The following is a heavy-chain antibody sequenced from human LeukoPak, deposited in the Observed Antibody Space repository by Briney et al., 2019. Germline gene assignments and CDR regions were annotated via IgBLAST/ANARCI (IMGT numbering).Heavy chain of an antibody. D-gene: IGHD2-21*02. CDR2: HSHSGSA. CDR3: ARGGSDHGEYFQH. J-gene: IGHJ1*01. CDR1: GASINSDTYY. Sequence: SETLSLTCTVSGASINSDTYYWGWIRQPPGKGLEWIGTHSHSGSAYYNPSLRSRVTISVDTSNNQFSLKLSSVTAADTAVYYCARGGSDHGEYFQHWGQGTLVTVSS. V-gene: IGHV4-39*07.